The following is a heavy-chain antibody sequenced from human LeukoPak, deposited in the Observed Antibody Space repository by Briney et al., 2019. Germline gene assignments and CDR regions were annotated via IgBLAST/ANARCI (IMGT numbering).Heavy chain of an antibody. D-gene: IGHD1-26*01. Sequence: PGGSLRLSCAASGFTFSNYAMSWVRQAPGKGLEWVSVISASGSRTSYADSVKGRFTISRDNSKNTLYLQMNSLRAEDTAVYYCAKDYRHHSGSYGGFDYWGQGTLVTVSS. CDR1: GFTFSNYA. CDR2: ISASGSRT. CDR3: AKDYRHHSGSYGGFDY. J-gene: IGHJ4*02. V-gene: IGHV3-23*01.